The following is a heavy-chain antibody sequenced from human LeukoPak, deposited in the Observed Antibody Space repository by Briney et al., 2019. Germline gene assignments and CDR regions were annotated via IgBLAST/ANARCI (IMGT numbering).Heavy chain of an antibody. V-gene: IGHV1-69*13. CDR2: IIPIFGTA. J-gene: IGHJ1*01. CDR1: GGTISSYA. D-gene: IGHD3-22*01. CDR3: AKRDSSGYLSSGEEYFQH. Sequence: ASMKVSCKASGGTISSYAISWVRQAPGQGLEWMGGIIPIFGTANYAQKFQGRVTITADESTSTAYMELSSLRSEDTAVYYCAKRDSSGYLSSGEEYFQHWGQGTLVTVSS.